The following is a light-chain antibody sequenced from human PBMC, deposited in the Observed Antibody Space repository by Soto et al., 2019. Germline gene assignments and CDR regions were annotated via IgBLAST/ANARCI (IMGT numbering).Light chain of an antibody. Sequence: EIVLTQSPGTLSLSPGEGATLSCRASQDVDNNFLAWYQQRPGQAPRLLIYASSRRATGIPDRFSCSGFRTHFTLTISRMGPDDLPVYFCYQYYSPIPIGRGTKVEV. CDR1: QDVDNNF. V-gene: IGKV3-20*01. CDR3: YQYYSPIP. CDR2: ASS. J-gene: IGKJ4*01.